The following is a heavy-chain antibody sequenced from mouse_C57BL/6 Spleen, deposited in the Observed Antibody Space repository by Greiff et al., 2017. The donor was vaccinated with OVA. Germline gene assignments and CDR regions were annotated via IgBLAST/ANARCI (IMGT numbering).Heavy chain of an antibody. CDR3: ARGDLTGTDAMDY. CDR1: GYTFTSYW. J-gene: IGHJ4*01. Sequence: VQLQQSGAELVKPGASVKMSCKASGYTFTSYWITWVKQRPGQGLEWIGDIYPGSGSTNYNEKFKSKATLTVDTSSSTAYMQLSSLTSEDSAVYYCARGDLTGTDAMDYWGQGTSVTVSS. D-gene: IGHD4-1*01. CDR2: IYPGSGST. V-gene: IGHV1-55*01.